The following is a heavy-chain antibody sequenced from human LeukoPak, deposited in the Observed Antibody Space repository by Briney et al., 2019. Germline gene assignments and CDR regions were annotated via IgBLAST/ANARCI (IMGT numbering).Heavy chain of an antibody. Sequence: SQTLSLTCTVSGGSISSGGYYWSWIRQHPGKGLEWIGYVYYSGSTYYNPSLKSRVTISVDTSKNQFSLKLSSVTAADTAVYYCAAQDVNWFDPWGQGTLVTVSS. J-gene: IGHJ5*02. CDR3: AAQDVNWFDP. D-gene: IGHD2-15*01. V-gene: IGHV4-31*03. CDR2: VYYSGST. CDR1: GGSISSGGYY.